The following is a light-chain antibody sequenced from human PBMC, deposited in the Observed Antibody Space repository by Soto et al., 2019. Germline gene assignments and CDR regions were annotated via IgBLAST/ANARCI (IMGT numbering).Light chain of an antibody. V-gene: IGKV3-15*01. J-gene: IGKJ4*01. Sequence: VMTQSPATLSVSPGERATLSCRASQSVSSNLAWYQQKPGQAPRLLIYGASTRATGIPARFSGSGSGTEFTLTISSLQSEDFAVYYCQQYNNWPPLTFGGGTKVDIK. CDR2: GAS. CDR3: QQYNNWPPLT. CDR1: QSVSSN.